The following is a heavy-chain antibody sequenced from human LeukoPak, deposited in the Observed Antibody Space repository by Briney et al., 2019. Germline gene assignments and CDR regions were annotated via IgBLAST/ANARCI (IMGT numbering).Heavy chain of an antibody. D-gene: IGHD2-2*01. CDR3: ARAQYQLLSSYDY. V-gene: IGHV3-21*01. CDR2: ISSSSSYI. Sequence: GALRLSCAASGFTFSSYSMNWVRQAPGKGLEWVSSISSSSSYIYYADSVKGRFTISRDNAKNSLYLQMNSLRAEDTAVYYCARAQYQLLSSYDYWGRGTLVTVSS. J-gene: IGHJ4*02. CDR1: GFTFSSYS.